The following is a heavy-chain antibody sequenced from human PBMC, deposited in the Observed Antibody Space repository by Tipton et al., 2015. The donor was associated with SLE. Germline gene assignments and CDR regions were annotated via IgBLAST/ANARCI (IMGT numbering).Heavy chain of an antibody. CDR1: GGSISSYY. J-gene: IGHJ3*01. CDR2: IYTGGST. CDR3: ATYLSGAFDF. V-gene: IGHV4-4*09. D-gene: IGHD2/OR15-2a*01. Sequence: TLSLTCTVSGGSISSYYWSWIRQPPGKGLEWIGYIYTGGSTNYNPSLKSRVTISVDTSKNQFSLKLSSVTAADTAVYYCATYLSGAFDFWGQGTMVTVSS.